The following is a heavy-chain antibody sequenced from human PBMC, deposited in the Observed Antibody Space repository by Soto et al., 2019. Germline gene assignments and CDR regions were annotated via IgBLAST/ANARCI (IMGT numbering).Heavy chain of an antibody. Sequence: GXSVKASSKESGYTFTSYAMHWVLQAPVQRLEWMGWINAGNGNTKYSQKFQGRVTITRDTSASTAYMELSSLRSEDTAVYYCAREGRKQWLVARRYNWFDPWGQGTLVTVSS. CDR3: AREGRKQWLVARRYNWFDP. D-gene: IGHD6-19*01. CDR1: GYTFTSYA. CDR2: INAGNGNT. V-gene: IGHV1-3*01. J-gene: IGHJ5*02.